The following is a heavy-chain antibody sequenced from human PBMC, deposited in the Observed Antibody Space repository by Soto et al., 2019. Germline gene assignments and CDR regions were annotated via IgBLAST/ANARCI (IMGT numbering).Heavy chain of an antibody. J-gene: IGHJ6*03. CDR1: GGSISSYY. CDR3: ARLDGDYRYMDV. D-gene: IGHD3-16*01. V-gene: IGHV4-59*08. CDR2: IYYSGST. Sequence: TSETLSLTCTVSGGSISSYYWTWIRQPPGKGLEWIGYIYYSGSTNYNPSLKSRVTISVATSKTQFSLKLSSVTAADTAVYYCARLDGDYRYMDVWGKGTTVTVSS.